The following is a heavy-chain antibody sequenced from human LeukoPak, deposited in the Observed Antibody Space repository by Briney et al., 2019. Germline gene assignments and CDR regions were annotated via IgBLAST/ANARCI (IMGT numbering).Heavy chain of an antibody. Sequence: PGGSLRLSCAASGFTFSSYGMNWVRQAPGKGLEWVSSISSSSSYIYYADSVKGRFTISRDNAKNTLYLQMNSLRAEDTAVYYCAKVEVSGDPDYWGQGTLVTVSS. V-gene: IGHV3-21*04. CDR3: AKVEVSGDPDY. J-gene: IGHJ4*02. CDR2: ISSSSSYI. CDR1: GFTFSSYG. D-gene: IGHD6-19*01.